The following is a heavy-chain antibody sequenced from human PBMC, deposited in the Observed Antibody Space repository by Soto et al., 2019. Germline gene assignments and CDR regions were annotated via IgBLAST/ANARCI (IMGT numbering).Heavy chain of an antibody. D-gene: IGHD6-13*01. CDR1: GGSISSSSYY. V-gene: IGHV4-39*01. CDR3: ARLFRSSWFFDY. CDR2: IYYSGST. J-gene: IGHJ4*02. Sequence: SETLSLTCTVSGGSISSSSYYWGWIRQPPGKGLEWIGGIYYSGSTYYNPSLKSRVTISVDTSKNQFSLKLSSVTAADTAVYYCARLFRSSWFFDYWGQGTLVTVSS.